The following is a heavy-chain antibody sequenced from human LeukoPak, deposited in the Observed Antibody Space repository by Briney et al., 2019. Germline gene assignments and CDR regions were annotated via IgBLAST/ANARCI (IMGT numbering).Heavy chain of an antibody. CDR3: ANSVFG. J-gene: IGHJ4*02. D-gene: IGHD3-10*02. CDR2: ISGSSGST. V-gene: IGHV3-23*01. CDR1: GLTVSTHG. Sequence: QPGGSLRLSCAVSGLTVSTHGMSWVRQAPGKGLEGVSGISGSSGSTYYANSVKGRFTISRDNSKNTVYLQMNSLTAEDTAVYYCANSVFGWGQGTLVTVSS.